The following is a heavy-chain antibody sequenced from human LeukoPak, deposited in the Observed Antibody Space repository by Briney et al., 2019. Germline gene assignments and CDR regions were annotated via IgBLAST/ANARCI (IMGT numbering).Heavy chain of an antibody. J-gene: IGHJ4*02. D-gene: IGHD2-2*01. V-gene: IGHV4-34*01. CDR1: GGSFSGYY. CDR2: INHSGST. Sequence: SETLSLTCAVYGGSFSGYYWSWIRQPPGKGLEWIGEINHSGSTNYNPSLKSRVTISVDTSKNQFSLKLSSVTAADTAVYYCARRSDCSSTSCYFYFDYWGQGTLVTVSS. CDR3: ARRSDCSSTSCYFYFDY.